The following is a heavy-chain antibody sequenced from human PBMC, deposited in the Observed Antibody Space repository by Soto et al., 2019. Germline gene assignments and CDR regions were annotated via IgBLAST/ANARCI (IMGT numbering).Heavy chain of an antibody. J-gene: IGHJ6*02. CDR3: ARVLAGTFGAYYYYYGMDV. CDR2: IIPIFGTA. D-gene: IGHD6-19*01. V-gene: IGHV1-69*13. CDR1: GGTFSSYA. Sequence: SVKVSCKASGGTFSSYAISWVRQAPGQGLEWMGGIIPIFGTANYAQKFQGRVTITADESTSTAYMELSSLRSEDTAVYYCARVLAGTFGAYYYYYGMDVWGQVTTVTVSS.